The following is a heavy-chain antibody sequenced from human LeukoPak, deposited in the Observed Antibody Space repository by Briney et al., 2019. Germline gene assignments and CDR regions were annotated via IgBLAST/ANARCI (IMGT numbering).Heavy chain of an antibody. D-gene: IGHD5-12*01. CDR1: GYTFTGYY. V-gene: IGHV1-2*02. CDR3: ARGARLRFQYNWFDP. CDR2: INPNSGGT. Sequence: GASVKVSCKASGYTFTGYYMHWVRQAPGQGLEWMGWINPNSGGTNYAQKFQGRVTMTRDTSISTAYMELSRLRSDDTAVYYCARGARLRFQYNWFDPWGQGTLVTVSS. J-gene: IGHJ5*02.